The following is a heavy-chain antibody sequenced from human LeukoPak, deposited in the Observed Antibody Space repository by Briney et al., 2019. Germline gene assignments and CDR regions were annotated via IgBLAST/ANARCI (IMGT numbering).Heavy chain of an antibody. J-gene: IGHJ5*02. CDR3: ARAPHFDFGDLSSRALDNLFHP. CDR2: IYYSGST. Sequence: SETLSLTCTVSGGSISSGGYYWSWIRQHPGKGLEWIGYIYYSGSTYYNPSLKSRVTISVDTSKNQFSLKLSSVTAADTALFFFARAPHFDFGDLSSRALDNLFHPWGQGTLVTVSS. D-gene: IGHD4-17*01. CDR1: GGSISSGGYY. V-gene: IGHV4-31*03.